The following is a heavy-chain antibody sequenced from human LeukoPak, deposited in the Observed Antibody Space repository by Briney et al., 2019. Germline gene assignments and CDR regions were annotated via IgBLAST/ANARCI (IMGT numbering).Heavy chain of an antibody. Sequence: SEILSLTCTVSGGSISSGSYYWSWIRQPAGKGLEWIGRIYTSGSTNYNPSLKSRVTISADTSKNQFSLKLSSVTAADTAVYYCARDREAYQPIIWGQGTLVTVSS. CDR1: GGSISSGSYY. CDR3: ARDREAYQPII. D-gene: IGHD2-2*01. CDR2: IYTSGST. V-gene: IGHV4-61*02. J-gene: IGHJ4*02.